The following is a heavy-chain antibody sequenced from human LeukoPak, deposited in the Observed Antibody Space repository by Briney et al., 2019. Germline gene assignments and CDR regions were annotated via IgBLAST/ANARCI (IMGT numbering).Heavy chain of an antibody. V-gene: IGHV4-39*07. J-gene: IGHJ4*02. Sequence: PSETLSLTRTVSGGSISSSSYYWGWIRQPPGKGLEWIGSIYYSGSTYYNPSLKSRVTISVDTSKNQFSLKLSSVTAADTAVYYCARDITGSFDYWGQGNLVTVSS. CDR3: ARDITGSFDY. D-gene: IGHD1-14*01. CDR1: GGSISSSSYY. CDR2: IYYSGST.